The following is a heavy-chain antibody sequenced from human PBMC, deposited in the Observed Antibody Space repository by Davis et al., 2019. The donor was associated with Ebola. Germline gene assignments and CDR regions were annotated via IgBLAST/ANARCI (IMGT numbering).Heavy chain of an antibody. CDR1: GLNLRSNQ. CDR2: IDGPGTYI. CDR3: ANDGIAVAGCFDY. V-gene: IGHV3-74*01. J-gene: IGHJ4*02. D-gene: IGHD6-19*01. Sequence: GESLKISCAVSGLNLRSNQMHWVRQVPGRGLEWISHIDGPGTYIIYADSVRGRFTISRDDARNTVNLQMNRLRADDTAVYYCANDGIAVAGCFDYWGQGTLVTVSS.